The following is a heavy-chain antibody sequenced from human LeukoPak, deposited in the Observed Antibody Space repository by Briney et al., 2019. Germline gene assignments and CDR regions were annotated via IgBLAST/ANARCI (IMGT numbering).Heavy chain of an antibody. D-gene: IGHD5-18*01. V-gene: IGHV1-69*13. CDR2: IIPIFGTA. Sequence: SVKVSCKASGYPFANFAISWVRQAPGQGLEWMGGIIPIFGTANYAQKFQGRVTITADESTSTAYMELSSLRSEDTAVYYCARGINTAMDFQHWGQGTLVTVSS. CDR3: ARGINTAMDFQH. CDR1: GYPFANFA. J-gene: IGHJ1*01.